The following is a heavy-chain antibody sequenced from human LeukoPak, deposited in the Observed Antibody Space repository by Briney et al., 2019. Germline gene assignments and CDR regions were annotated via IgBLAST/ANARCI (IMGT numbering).Heavy chain of an antibody. D-gene: IGHD3-22*01. CDR1: GGSISSSDYY. Sequence: SETLSLTCAVSGGSISSSDYYWSWIRQHPGKGLEWIGYIHYSGSTYYNPSLKSRVTISLDTSKNQFSLKLSSVTAADTAVYYCARANYYDSGGFLPVVYPSDYWGQGTLVTVSS. V-gene: IGHV4-31*11. J-gene: IGHJ4*02. CDR2: IHYSGST. CDR3: ARANYYDSGGFLPVVYPSDY.